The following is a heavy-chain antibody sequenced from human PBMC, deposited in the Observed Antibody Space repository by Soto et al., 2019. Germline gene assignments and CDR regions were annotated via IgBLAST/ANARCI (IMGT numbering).Heavy chain of an antibody. CDR1: CGSISSYY. J-gene: IGHJ4*02. CDR2: IYYSGST. Sequence: SETLSLTCTVSCGSISSYYWSWIRQPPGKGLEWIGYIYYSGSTNYNPSLKSRVTISVDTSKNQFSLKLSSVTAADTAVYYCASLITFGGVIDDYWGQGTLVTVSS. V-gene: IGHV4-59*01. CDR3: ASLITFGGVIDDY. D-gene: IGHD3-16*02.